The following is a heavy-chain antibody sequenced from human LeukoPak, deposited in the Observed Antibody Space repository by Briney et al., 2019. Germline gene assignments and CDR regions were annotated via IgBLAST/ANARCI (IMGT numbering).Heavy chain of an antibody. CDR1: GFSRSPRAVG. CDR2: IYWDDDK. D-gene: IGHD6-13*01. Sequence: SGPTLVKPTPTLTLTCTFSGFSRSPRAVGVGWIRQPPVKALEWLAIIYWDDDKRYSPSRKSRLTIPKDTSKNQVVLTMTNMDPVDTATYYCVLSQYRSSWYDYWGQGTLVTVSS. J-gene: IGHJ4*02. CDR3: VLSQYRSSWYDY. V-gene: IGHV2-5*02.